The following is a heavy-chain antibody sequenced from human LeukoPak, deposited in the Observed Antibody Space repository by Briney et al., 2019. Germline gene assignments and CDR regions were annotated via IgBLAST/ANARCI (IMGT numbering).Heavy chain of an antibody. D-gene: IGHD3-22*01. V-gene: IGHV3-21*01. CDR1: GSTFSSYS. Sequence: GGSLRLSCAASGSTFSSYSMNWVRQAPGKGLEWVSSISSSSYIYYADSVKGRFTISRDNAKNSLYLQMNSLRAEDTAVYYCVRDSSGYYGGGLFDYWGQGTLVTVSS. CDR3: VRDSSGYYGGGLFDY. J-gene: IGHJ4*02. CDR2: ISSSSYI.